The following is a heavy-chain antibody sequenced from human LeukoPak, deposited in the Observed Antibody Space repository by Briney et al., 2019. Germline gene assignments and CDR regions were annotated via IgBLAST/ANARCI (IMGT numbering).Heavy chain of an antibody. J-gene: IGHJ3*02. Sequence: GGTLRLSCAASGFTFSSYGMSWVRQAPGKGLERVSAISGSGGSTYYADSVKGRFTISRDNSKNTLYLKMNSLRAEDTAVYYCAKFYEWFGELSAFDIWGQGTMVTVSS. CDR2: ISGSGGST. D-gene: IGHD3-10*01. CDR3: AKFYEWFGELSAFDI. V-gene: IGHV3-23*01. CDR1: GFTFSSYG.